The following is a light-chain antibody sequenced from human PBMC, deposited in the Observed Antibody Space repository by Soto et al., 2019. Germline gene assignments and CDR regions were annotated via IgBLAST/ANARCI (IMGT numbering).Light chain of an antibody. J-gene: IGKJ3*01. Sequence: EIQKSQSTYALSASVGDRVSINFRTRQTISDYLNRYQNKPGKAPKLLIAAASSLQSGVPSRFSGSGSGTDFTLTISSLQPEDFATYYCQQSYSTLTSGPGTKVDIK. V-gene: IGKV1-39*01. CDR1: QTISDY. CDR3: QQSYSTLT. CDR2: AAS.